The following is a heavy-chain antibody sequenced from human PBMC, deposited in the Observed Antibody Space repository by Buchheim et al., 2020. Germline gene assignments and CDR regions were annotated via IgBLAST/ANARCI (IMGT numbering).Heavy chain of an antibody. V-gene: IGHV3-49*04. J-gene: IGHJ4*02. D-gene: IGHD3-10*01. CDR1: GFTFGDYA. Sequence: EVQLVESGGGLVQPGRSLRLSCTASGFTFGDYAMNWVRQGPGKGLEWVGLIRSNTYGGAAEYAASVKGRFTISRDDSKNIAYLQMDNLRTEDIAVYFCARGPPLGFGVDWGQGTL. CDR2: IRSNTYGGAA. CDR3: ARGPPLGFGVD.